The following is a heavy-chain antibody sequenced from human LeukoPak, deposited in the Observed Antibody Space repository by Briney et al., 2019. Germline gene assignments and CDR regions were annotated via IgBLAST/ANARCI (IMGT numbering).Heavy chain of an antibody. J-gene: IGHJ3*02. V-gene: IGHV1-69*13. CDR2: IIPIFGTA. CDR3: ARGAYFGDPTFAFDI. D-gene: IGHD3-16*01. Sequence: SVKVSCKASGGTFSSYAISWVRQAPGQGLEWMGGIIPIFGTANYAQKFQGRVTITADESTSTAYMELSSLRSEDTAVYYCARGAYFGDPTFAFDIWGQGTMVTVSS. CDR1: GGTFSSYA.